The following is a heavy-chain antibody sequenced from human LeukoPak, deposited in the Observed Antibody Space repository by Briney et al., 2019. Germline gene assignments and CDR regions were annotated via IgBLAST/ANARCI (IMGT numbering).Heavy chain of an antibody. J-gene: IGHJ3*02. Sequence: PGGSLRLSCAASGFTFSSYSMNWVRQAPGKGLEWVSSISSTSSYIYYADSVKGRFTISRDNAKNSLYLQMNILRAEDTAVYYCARDLTSSGSHNAFDIWGQGTMVTVSS. V-gene: IGHV3-21*01. CDR2: ISSTSSYI. D-gene: IGHD1-26*01. CDR3: ARDLTSSGSHNAFDI. CDR1: GFTFSSYS.